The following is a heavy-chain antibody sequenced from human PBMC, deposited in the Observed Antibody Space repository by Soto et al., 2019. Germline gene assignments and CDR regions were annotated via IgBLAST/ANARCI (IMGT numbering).Heavy chain of an antibody. Sequence: PSETLSLTCSVSGGSIVDYYWSWIRQPPGKGLEWIGFIYYTGNTRYNPSLGGRVTISLDTSKNQFSLKLTSATAADTAFYYCARDVNRWELRGFFDPWGRGALVTVSS. J-gene: IGHJ5*02. CDR2: IYYTGNT. CDR1: GGSIVDYY. CDR3: ARDVNRWELRGFFDP. V-gene: IGHV4-59*01. D-gene: IGHD1-7*01.